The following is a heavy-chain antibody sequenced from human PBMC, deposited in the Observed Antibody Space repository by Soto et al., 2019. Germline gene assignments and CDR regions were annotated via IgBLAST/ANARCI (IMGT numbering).Heavy chain of an antibody. D-gene: IGHD5-12*01. J-gene: IGHJ6*02. CDR2: IYYSGST. CDR1: GGSFSSYY. CDR3: AKDSGYDRYGMDV. V-gene: IGHV4-59*01. Sequence: SETLSLTCTVSGGSFSSYYWSWIRQPPGKGLEWIGYIYYSGSTNYNPSLKNRVTISVDTSKNQFSLKLSSVTAADTAVYYCAKDSGYDRYGMDVWGQGTTVTVSS.